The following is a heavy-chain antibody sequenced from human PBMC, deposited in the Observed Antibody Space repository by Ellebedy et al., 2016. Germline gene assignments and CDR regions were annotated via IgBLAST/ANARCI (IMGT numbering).Heavy chain of an antibody. CDR1: GVSMNSGDYY. J-gene: IGHJ4*02. CDR2: IYYSGNT. V-gene: IGHV4-30-4*01. Sequence: SETLSLTXTVSGVSMNSGDYYWSWIRQPPGKGLEWIGYIYYSGNTHNNPSLRSRVVISVDRSKNQFSLNLSSVTAADTAVYYCARVSGSGWSFDSWGQGALVTVSS. CDR3: ARVSGSGWSFDS. D-gene: IGHD6-13*01.